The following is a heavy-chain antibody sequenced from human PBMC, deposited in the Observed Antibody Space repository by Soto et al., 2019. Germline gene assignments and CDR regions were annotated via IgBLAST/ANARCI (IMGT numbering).Heavy chain of an antibody. V-gene: IGHV3-53*01. D-gene: IGHD6-13*01. CDR3: ARERQQLAPYYYYYGMDV. CDR1: GFTVSSNY. J-gene: IGHJ6*02. Sequence: PGGSLRLSCAASGFTVSSNYMSWVRQAPGKGLEWVSVIYSGGSTYYADSVKGRFTISRDNSKNTLYLQMSSLRAEDTAVYYCARERQQLAPYYYYYGMDVWGQGTTVTVSS. CDR2: IYSGGST.